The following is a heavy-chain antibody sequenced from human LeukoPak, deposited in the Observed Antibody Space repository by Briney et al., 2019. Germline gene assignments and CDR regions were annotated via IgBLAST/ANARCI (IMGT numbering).Heavy chain of an antibody. Sequence: PSETLSLTCSVSGDSVSRSDSYWDWIRQPPGKGLEWIGTIYYSGRTYYSPSLKSRVTMSVDPSNNQFSLNQRSVTAADTAVYYCARRRYYDGSGYLEWGQGTLLSVSS. V-gene: IGHV4-39*01. CDR1: GDSVSRSDSY. D-gene: IGHD3-22*01. J-gene: IGHJ1*01. CDR2: IYYSGRT. CDR3: ARRRYYDGSGYLE.